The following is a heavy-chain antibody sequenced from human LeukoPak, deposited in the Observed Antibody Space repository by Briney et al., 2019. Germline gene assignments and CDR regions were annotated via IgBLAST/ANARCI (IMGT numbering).Heavy chain of an antibody. V-gene: IGHV3-9*03. J-gene: IGHJ3*02. Sequence: PGGSLRLSCAASGYTFDDYAMHWVRQAPGKGLEWVSGISWNSGSIGYADSVKGRFTISRDNPKNSLYLQMNTLRAEDMALYYCAKDEFVASDFTGAFDIWGQGTMVTVSS. CDR3: AKDEFVASDFTGAFDI. CDR2: ISWNSGSI. D-gene: IGHD2-8*02. CDR1: GYTFDDYA.